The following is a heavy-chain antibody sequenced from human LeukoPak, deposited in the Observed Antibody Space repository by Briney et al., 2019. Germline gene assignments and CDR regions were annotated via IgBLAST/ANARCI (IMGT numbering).Heavy chain of an antibody. CDR1: GFTFSSYE. Sequence: GRSLRLSCAASGFTFSSYEMNWVRQAPGKGLEWVSYISCIGSNIYYADSVKGRFTISRDNAKNSLYLQMNSLRVEDTAVYYCARLYDSSGYYRDYYYGMDVWGQGTTVTVSS. V-gene: IGHV3-48*03. CDR2: ISCIGSNI. J-gene: IGHJ6*02. CDR3: ARLYDSSGYYRDYYYGMDV. D-gene: IGHD3-22*01.